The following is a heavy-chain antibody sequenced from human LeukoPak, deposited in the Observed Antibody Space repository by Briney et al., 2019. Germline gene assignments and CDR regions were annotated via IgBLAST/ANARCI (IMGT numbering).Heavy chain of an antibody. CDR3: ARLRDYDRYFDR. CDR1: GYSFTSYW. J-gene: IGHJ2*01. Sequence: GESLKISCKGSGYSFTSYWIGWVSQMPGRGLEWMGIIYPGDSDTTYSPSFQGQVTISADKSISTAYLQWSSLKASDTAMYYCARLRDYDRYFDRWGRGTLVTVSS. CDR2: IYPGDSDT. D-gene: IGHD3-22*01. V-gene: IGHV5-51*01.